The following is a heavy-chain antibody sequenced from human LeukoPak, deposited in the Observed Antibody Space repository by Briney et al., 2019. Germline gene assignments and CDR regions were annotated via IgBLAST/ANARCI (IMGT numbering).Heavy chain of an antibody. CDR1: GFTFSSYW. Sequence: PGGSLRLSCAASGFTFSSYWMSWVRQAPGKGLEWVANIKQDGSEKYYVDSVKGRFTISRDNAKNSLYLQMNSLRAEDTALYYCARGEYYYDGSGALNYWGQGTLVTVSS. V-gene: IGHV3-7*03. CDR2: IKQDGSEK. D-gene: IGHD3-22*01. CDR3: ARGEYYYDGSGALNY. J-gene: IGHJ4*02.